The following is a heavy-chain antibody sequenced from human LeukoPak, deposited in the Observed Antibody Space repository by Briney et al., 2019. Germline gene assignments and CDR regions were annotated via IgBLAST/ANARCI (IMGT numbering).Heavy chain of an antibody. J-gene: IGHJ5*02. CDR3: AGDRGSTFYWFDP. CDR1: GSTFSRNG. D-gene: IGHD6-13*01. V-gene: IGHV3-33*01. Sequence: GTSLRLSCAASGSTFSRNGFHWVRQAPGKGLEWLAAIWYDGSKKYYADSVKGRFTISRDDSKNTLYLQMNSLRAEDTAVYYCAGDRGSTFYWFDPWGQGTLVTVSS. CDR2: IWYDGSKK.